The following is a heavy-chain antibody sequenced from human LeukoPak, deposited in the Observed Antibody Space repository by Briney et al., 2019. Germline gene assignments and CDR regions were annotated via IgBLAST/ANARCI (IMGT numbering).Heavy chain of an antibody. D-gene: IGHD6-13*01. CDR2: INHSGST. CDR1: GGSFSGYY. V-gene: IGHV4-34*01. CDR3: ARPRGYSIDRRAFDI. Sequence: SETLSLTCAVYGGSFSGYYWSWIRQPPGKGLEWIGEINHSGSTNYNPSLKSRVTISVDTSKNQFSLKLSSVTAADTAVYYCARPRGYSIDRRAFDIWGQGTMVTVSS. J-gene: IGHJ3*02.